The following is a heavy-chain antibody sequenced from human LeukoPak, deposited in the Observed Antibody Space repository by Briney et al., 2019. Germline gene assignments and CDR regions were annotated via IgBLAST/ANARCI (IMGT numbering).Heavy chain of an antibody. CDR3: ARDPRSTVVTPRDFDY. J-gene: IGHJ4*02. D-gene: IGHD4-23*01. CDR2: VFHSGNT. Sequence: SETLSLTCTVSGYSISSTYYWGWIRQPPGQGLEWVGSVFHSGNTYYNPSLKSRLTISADTSKNQFSLTLTSVTAADTAVYYCARDPRSTVVTPRDFDYWGQGTLVTVSS. V-gene: IGHV4-38-2*02. CDR1: GYSISSTYY.